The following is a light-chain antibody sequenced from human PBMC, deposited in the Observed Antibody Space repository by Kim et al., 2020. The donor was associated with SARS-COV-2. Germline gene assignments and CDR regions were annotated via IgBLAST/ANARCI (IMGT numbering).Light chain of an antibody. CDR3: NSRDSSGNHWV. Sequence: ALGQTVRITCQGDRLRSYYASWYQQKPGQAPVLGIYGKNNRPSGIPDRFAGSSSGNTASLTITGAQAEDEADYYCNSRDSSGNHWVFGGGTQLTVL. CDR2: GKN. J-gene: IGLJ3*02. V-gene: IGLV3-19*01. CDR1: RLRSYY.